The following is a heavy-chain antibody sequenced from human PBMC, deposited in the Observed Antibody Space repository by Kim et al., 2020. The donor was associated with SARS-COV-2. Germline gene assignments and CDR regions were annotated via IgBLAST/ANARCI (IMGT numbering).Heavy chain of an antibody. CDR2: ISGSGTTI. J-gene: IGHJ6*01. Sequence: GGSLRLSCAASGFTFSDYYMSWIRQAPGKGLEWGSYISGSGTTIYYADSVKGRLTISRDNAKNSLYLQMNSLRAEDPAVYYCARRAAVVVPAAIWSGYY. D-gene: IGHD2-2*02. CDR1: GFTFSDYY. CDR3: ARRAAVVVPAAIWSGYY. V-gene: IGHV3-11*01.